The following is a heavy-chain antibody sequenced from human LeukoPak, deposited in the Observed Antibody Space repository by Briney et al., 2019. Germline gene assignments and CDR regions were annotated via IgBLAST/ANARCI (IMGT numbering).Heavy chain of an antibody. D-gene: IGHD5-24*01. V-gene: IGHV1-46*01. CDR3: ARIRDGYNDAYDI. CDR2: INPSGGGT. J-gene: IGHJ3*02. CDR1: GYTFTSYY. Sequence: ASVKVSCMASGYTFTSYYMHWVRQAPGQGLEWMGIINPSGGGTSYAQKFQGRVTMTSDTSARTVYMELSSLRSEDTAIYYCARIRDGYNDAYDIWGQGTVVTVPS.